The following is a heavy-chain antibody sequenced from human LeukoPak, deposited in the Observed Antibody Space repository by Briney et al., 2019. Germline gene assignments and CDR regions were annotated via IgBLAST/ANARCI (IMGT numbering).Heavy chain of an antibody. D-gene: IGHD3-3*01. Sequence: SETLSLTCTVSGGSISSYYWSWIRQPPGKGLEWIGYIYYSGSTNYNPSLKSRVTISVDTSKSQFSLKLSSVTAADTAVYYCAGAGDFWSGYYADFDYWGQGTLVTVSS. CDR1: GGSISSYY. CDR2: IYYSGST. V-gene: IGHV4-59*08. CDR3: AGAGDFWSGYYADFDY. J-gene: IGHJ4*02.